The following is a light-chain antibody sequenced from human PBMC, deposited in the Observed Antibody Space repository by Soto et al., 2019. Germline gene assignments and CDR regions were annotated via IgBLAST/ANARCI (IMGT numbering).Light chain of an antibody. Sequence: QSVLTQPPSVSGTPGQRVTISCSGSSSNVGSNTVHWYQQVPGTAPKLLIFNNNQRPSGVPDRFSGSTSGTSASLAISGLQSEDESDYYCATWYDSLNAYVFGTGTKLTVL. V-gene: IGLV1-44*01. CDR2: NNN. CDR3: ATWYDSLNAYV. J-gene: IGLJ1*01. CDR1: SSNVGSNT.